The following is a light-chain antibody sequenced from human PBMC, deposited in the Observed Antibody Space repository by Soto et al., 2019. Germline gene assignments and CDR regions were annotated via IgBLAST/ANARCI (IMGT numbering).Light chain of an antibody. CDR2: EVS. V-gene: IGLV2-8*01. J-gene: IGLJ1*01. CDR1: SSDVGGYNY. Sequence: QSALAQPPSASGSPGQSVTISCTATSSDVGGYNYVSWYQQHPGKAPKLMIYEVSERPSGVPDRFSGSKSSNTAPLTVSGLQAEDEADYYCSSYAGSNNFVFGTGTKVTVL. CDR3: SSYAGSNNFV.